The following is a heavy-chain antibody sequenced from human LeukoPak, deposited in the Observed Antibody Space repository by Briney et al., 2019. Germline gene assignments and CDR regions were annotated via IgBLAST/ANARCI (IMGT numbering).Heavy chain of an antibody. V-gene: IGHV4-39*07. Sequence: SETLSLTCTVSGGSISSSSYYWGWIRQPPGKGLEWIGSIYYSGSTYYNPSLKSRVTISVDTSKNQFSLKLSSVTAADTAVYYCARGRHGPLNWFDPWGQGILVTVSS. CDR2: IYYSGST. D-gene: IGHD2-8*01. CDR3: ARGRHGPLNWFDP. J-gene: IGHJ5*02. CDR1: GGSISSSSYY.